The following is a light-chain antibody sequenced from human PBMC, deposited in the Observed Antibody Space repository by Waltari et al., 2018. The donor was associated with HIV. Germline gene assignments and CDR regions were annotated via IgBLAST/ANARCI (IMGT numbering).Light chain of an antibody. J-gene: IGLJ3*02. CDR2: RNN. CDR1: TSTTASTY. V-gene: IGLV1-47*01. Sequence: QSVLTQPPSASGTPGQVVTVSCSGSTSTTASTYVYWYQQLPATTPKLLLFRNNQRPAGVPDRFSASKSDTSASLAISGLRSEDEADYYCAAWDDSLSGWVFGGGTKLTVL. CDR3: AAWDDSLSGWV.